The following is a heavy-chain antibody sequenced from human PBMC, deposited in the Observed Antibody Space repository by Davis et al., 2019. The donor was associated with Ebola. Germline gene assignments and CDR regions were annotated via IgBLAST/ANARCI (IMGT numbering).Heavy chain of an antibody. Sequence: GGSLRLSCAASGFTFSSYAMHWVRQAPGKGLEWVATISHDGSTKLYADSAKGRFTISRDNSKNALFLQMDSPRPEDTAVYYCARDGNSAAIHYLDYWGQGTLVTVSA. D-gene: IGHD2-2*02. J-gene: IGHJ4*02. CDR1: GFTFSSYA. CDR2: ISHDGSTK. CDR3: ARDGNSAAIHYLDY. V-gene: IGHV3-30-3*01.